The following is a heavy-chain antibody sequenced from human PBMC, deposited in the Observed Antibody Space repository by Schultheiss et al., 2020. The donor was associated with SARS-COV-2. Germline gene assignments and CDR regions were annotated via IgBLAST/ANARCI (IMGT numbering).Heavy chain of an antibody. J-gene: IGHJ2*01. Sequence: SGPTLVKPTQTLTLTCTFSGFSLSTSGMCVSWIRQPPGKGLEWIGEINHSGSTNYNPSLKSRVTISVDTSKNQFSLKLSSVTAADTAVYYCAREGPLATHWYFDLWGRGTLVTVSS. CDR1: GFSLSTSGMC. CDR2: INHSGST. CDR3: AREGPLATHWYFDL. D-gene: IGHD3-3*02. V-gene: IGHV4-61*08.